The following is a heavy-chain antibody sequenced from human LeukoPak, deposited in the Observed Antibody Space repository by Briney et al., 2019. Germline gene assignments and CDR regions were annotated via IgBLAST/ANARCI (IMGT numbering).Heavy chain of an antibody. Sequence: SETLSLTCTVSGGSITSYYWSWVRQPPGKGVEWIGFIYYTGSTNYTPSLKIRVTISVDTSKNQFSLKLSSVSAADTAVYYCARVVVAAGSNWFDSWGQGTLVTVSS. CDR1: GGSITSYY. V-gene: IGHV4-59*01. CDR3: ARVVVAAGSNWFDS. J-gene: IGHJ5*01. D-gene: IGHD2-15*01. CDR2: IYYTGST.